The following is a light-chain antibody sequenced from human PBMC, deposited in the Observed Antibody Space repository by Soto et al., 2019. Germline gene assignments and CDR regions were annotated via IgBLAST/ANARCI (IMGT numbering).Light chain of an antibody. CDR1: QNITKF. V-gene: IGKV1-39*01. CDR2: VTS. J-gene: IGKJ1*01. Sequence: DIQMTQSPSSLSASIGDRVTVTCRSSQNITKFLNWYQEKPGKAPKVLIYVTSNLQNGVPSRFTGSGTGTEFTLTISSLQPDDFATYYCQQTYSAPGTFGQGTRVEV. CDR3: QQTYSAPGT.